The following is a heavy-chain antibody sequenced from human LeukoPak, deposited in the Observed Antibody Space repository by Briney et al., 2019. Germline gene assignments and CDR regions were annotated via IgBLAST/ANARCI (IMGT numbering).Heavy chain of an antibody. V-gene: IGHV3-30*02. J-gene: IGHJ4*02. CDR1: GFTFSSYG. CDR2: IRYDGSNK. CDR3: ARSGYSSTRYLQNFELDY. Sequence: QTGGSLRLSCAASGFTFSSYGMHWVRQAPGKGLEWVAFIRYDGSNKYYADSVKGRFTISRDNSKNTLYLQMNSLRAEDTAVYYCARSGYSSTRYLQNFELDYWGQGTLVTVSS. D-gene: IGHD2-2*01.